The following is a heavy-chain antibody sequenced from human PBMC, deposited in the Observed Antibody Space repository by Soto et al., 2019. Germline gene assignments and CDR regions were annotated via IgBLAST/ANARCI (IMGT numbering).Heavy chain of an antibody. D-gene: IGHD1-1*01. CDR3: AGGAWFGTGLAP. CDR2: MNPNSGNT. J-gene: IGHJ5*02. CDR1: GYSFTSFD. Sequence: QVQLVQSGSEVKKPGASVKVSCKSFGYSFTSFDVHWVRQASGQGLEWMGWMNPNSGNTDYAQRFQGRVTMTRSTSKNTAYRELNSLTSEDPAVYSCAGGAWFGTGLAPWGKGTLVTVSS. V-gene: IGHV1-8*02.